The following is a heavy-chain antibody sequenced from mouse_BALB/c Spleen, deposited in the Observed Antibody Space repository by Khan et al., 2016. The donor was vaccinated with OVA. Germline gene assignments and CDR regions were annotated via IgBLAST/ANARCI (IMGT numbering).Heavy chain of an antibody. V-gene: IGHV2-6-7*01. Sequence: QVQLKDSGPGLVAPSQSLSITCTVSGFSLTGYGVNWVRQPPGKGLEWLGMIWGDGSTDYNSALKSRLSITKDNSNSQVFLKMNSLQTDDTARYYCARAYYANYREAMDYWGQGNSVTVSS. D-gene: IGHD2-10*01. CDR1: GFSLTGYG. J-gene: IGHJ4*01. CDR3: ARAYYANYREAMDY. CDR2: IWGDGST.